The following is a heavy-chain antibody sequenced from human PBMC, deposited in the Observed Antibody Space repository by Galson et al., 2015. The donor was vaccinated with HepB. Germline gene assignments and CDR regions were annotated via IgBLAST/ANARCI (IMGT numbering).Heavy chain of an antibody. CDR1: GFTFSNAW. CDR3: TTDVVWYSSGWPEFDY. Sequence: SLRLSCAASGFTFSNAWMNWVRQAPGKGLEWVGRIKSKTDGGTTDYAAPVKGRFTISRDDSKNTLYLQMNSLKTEDTAVYYCTTDVVWYSSGWPEFDYWGQGTLVTVSS. V-gene: IGHV3-15*07. J-gene: IGHJ4*02. CDR2: IKSKTDGGTT. D-gene: IGHD6-19*01.